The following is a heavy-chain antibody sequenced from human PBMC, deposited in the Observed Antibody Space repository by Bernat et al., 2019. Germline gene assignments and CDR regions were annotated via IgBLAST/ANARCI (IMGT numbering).Heavy chain of an antibody. CDR2: IYYSGST. J-gene: IGHJ5*02. CDR3: ARDKYDGDYGGAWFDP. CDR1: GGSISSGDYY. V-gene: IGHV4-30-4*01. D-gene: IGHD4-23*01. Sequence: QVQLQESGPGLVKPSQTLSLTCTVSGGSISSGDYYWSWIRQPPGKGLEWIGYIYYSGSTYYNPSLKSRVTISVDTSKNQFSLKLSSVTAADTAVYYCARDKYDGDYGGAWFDPWGQGTLVTVSS.